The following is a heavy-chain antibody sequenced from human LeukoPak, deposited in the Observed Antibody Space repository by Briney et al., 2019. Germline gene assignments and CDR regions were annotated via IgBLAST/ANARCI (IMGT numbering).Heavy chain of an antibody. CDR3: ARATANWYFDL. J-gene: IGHJ2*01. D-gene: IGHD4-17*01. CDR1: GGSISSGDYY. Sequence: SQTLSLTCTVSGGSISSGDYYWSWIRQPPGKGLEWIGYIYYSGSTNYNSSLKSRVTISVDMSKNQFSLKLSSVTAADTAVYYCARATANWYFDLWGRGTLVTVSS. V-gene: IGHV4-30-4*01. CDR2: IYYSGST.